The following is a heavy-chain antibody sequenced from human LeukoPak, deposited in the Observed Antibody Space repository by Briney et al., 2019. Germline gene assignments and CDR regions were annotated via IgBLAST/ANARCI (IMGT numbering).Heavy chain of an antibody. Sequence: SETLSLTCTVSGGSISTYYWSWIRQPPGKGLEWIGYVYYSGSTNYNPSLKSRVTISVDTPKNQFSLKLSSVTAADTAVYYCARLYYYYGMDVWGQGTTVTVSS. V-gene: IGHV4-59*08. CDR3: ARLYYYYGMDV. J-gene: IGHJ6*02. CDR2: VYYSGST. CDR1: GGSISTYY.